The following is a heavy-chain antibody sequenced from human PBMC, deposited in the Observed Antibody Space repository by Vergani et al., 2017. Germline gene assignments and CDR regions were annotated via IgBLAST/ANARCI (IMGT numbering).Heavy chain of an antibody. CDR1: GYTFTDHY. CDR2: VDPEDGET. V-gene: IGHV1-69-2*01. CDR3: ATPQTVMTGGMEV. Sequence: EVQLVQSGAEVKKPGATMKISCKVSGYTFTDHYMHWVKQAPGKGLEWMGLVDPEDGETIYAEKFKGRVTIAADTSTDTAHLELSSLRSEDTAVYYCATPQTVMTGGMEVWGQGTTVIVSS. D-gene: IGHD4-17*01. J-gene: IGHJ6*02.